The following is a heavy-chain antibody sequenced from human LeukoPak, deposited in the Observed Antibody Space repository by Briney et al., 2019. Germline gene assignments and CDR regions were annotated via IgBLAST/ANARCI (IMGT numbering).Heavy chain of an antibody. CDR1: GFTFSTYS. Sequence: MPGGSLRLSCAASGFTFSTYSMNWVRQAPGKGLEWVSSISSSSSYIYYADSVKGRFTISRDNAKNSLYLQMNSLRAEDTAVYYCARDYYDSSGYYTYAFDIWGQGTMVTVSS. V-gene: IGHV3-21*01. D-gene: IGHD3-22*01. CDR3: ARDYYDSSGYYTYAFDI. CDR2: ISSSSSYI. J-gene: IGHJ3*02.